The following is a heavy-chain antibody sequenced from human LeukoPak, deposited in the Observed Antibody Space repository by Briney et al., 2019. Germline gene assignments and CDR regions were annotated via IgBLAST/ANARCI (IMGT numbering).Heavy chain of an antibody. CDR2: IYYSGST. V-gene: IGHV4-39*07. D-gene: IGHD3-10*01. CDR3: ARAITMVDY. Sequence: SETLSLPCTVSGGSISSSSYYWGWIRQPPGKGLEWIGSIYYSGSTYYNPSLKSRVTISVDTTKNQFSLKLSSVTAADTAVYYCARAITMVDYWGQGTLVTVSS. J-gene: IGHJ4*02. CDR1: GGSISSSSYY.